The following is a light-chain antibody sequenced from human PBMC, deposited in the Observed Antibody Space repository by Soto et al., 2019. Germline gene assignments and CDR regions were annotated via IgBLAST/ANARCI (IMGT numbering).Light chain of an antibody. V-gene: IGKV1-9*01. CDR1: QGISSY. CDR3: QQLNSYPH. CDR2: AAS. Sequence: DIQLTQSPSFLSASVGDRVTITCRASQGISSYLAWYQQKPGKAPKLLIYAASTLQSGAPSRFSGSGSGTEITLTISSLQPKGFATYYCQQLNSYPHFGPGTKVDIK. J-gene: IGKJ3*01.